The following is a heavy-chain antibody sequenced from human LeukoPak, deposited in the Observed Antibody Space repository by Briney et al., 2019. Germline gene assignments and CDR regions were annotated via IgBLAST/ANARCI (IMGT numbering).Heavy chain of an antibody. J-gene: IGHJ4*02. CDR3: ARDKIVGATNFDY. CDR2: IKQDGSEK. V-gene: IGHV3-7*03. D-gene: IGHD1-26*01. CDR1: GFSFSNYW. Sequence: GGSLRLACAASGFSFSNYWMSEVRHVPGKGLEWVANIKQDGSEKYYVDSVKGRFTISRDNAKNSLYLQMNSLRAEDTAKYYCARDKIVGATNFDYWGQGTLVTVSS.